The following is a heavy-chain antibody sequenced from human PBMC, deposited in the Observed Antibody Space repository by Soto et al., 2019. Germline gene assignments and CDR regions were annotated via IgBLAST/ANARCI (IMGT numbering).Heavy chain of an antibody. Sequence: GESLKISCAASGFTVSSNYMSWVRQAPGKGLEWVSVIYSGGSTYYADSVKGRFTISRDNSKNTLYLQMNSLRAEDTAVYYCARTPVWGNGSPRYYFDYWGQGTLVTVSS. CDR1: GFTVSSNY. CDR3: ARTPVWGNGSPRYYFDY. V-gene: IGHV3-53*01. J-gene: IGHJ4*02. D-gene: IGHD7-27*01. CDR2: IYSGGST.